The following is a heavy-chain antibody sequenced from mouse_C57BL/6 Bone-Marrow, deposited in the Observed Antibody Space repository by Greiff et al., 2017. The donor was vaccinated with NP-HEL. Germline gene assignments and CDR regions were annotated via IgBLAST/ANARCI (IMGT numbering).Heavy chain of an antibody. V-gene: IGHV1S81*02. Sequence: QVQLQQPGAELVKPGASVKLSCKASGYTFTSYWMHWVKQRPGQGLEWIGEINPSNGRTNYNEKFKTKATLTVDKSSSTGYMQLRSLTSEDSAVYYCARPTMITAEFAYWGQGTLVTVS. CDR1: GYTFTSYW. CDR2: INPSNGRT. CDR3: ARPTMITAEFAY. D-gene: IGHD2-4*01. J-gene: IGHJ3*01.